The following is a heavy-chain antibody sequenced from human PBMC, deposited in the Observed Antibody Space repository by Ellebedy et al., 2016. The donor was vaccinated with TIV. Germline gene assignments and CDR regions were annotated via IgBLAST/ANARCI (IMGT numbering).Heavy chain of an antibody. CDR1: GGTFSSYA. Sequence: ASVKVSXXASGGTFSSYAISWVRQAPGQGLEWMGWISAYNGNTNYAQKLQGRVTMTTDTSTSTAYMELTSLRSDDTAVYYCARDYYDSSGYPRDAFDIWGQGTMVTVSS. D-gene: IGHD3-22*01. CDR2: ISAYNGNT. V-gene: IGHV1-18*01. CDR3: ARDYYDSSGYPRDAFDI. J-gene: IGHJ3*02.